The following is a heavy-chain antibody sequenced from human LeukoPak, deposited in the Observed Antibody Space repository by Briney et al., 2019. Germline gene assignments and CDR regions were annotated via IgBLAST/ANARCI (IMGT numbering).Heavy chain of an antibody. V-gene: IGHV3-23*01. CDR1: GFTFSSYA. Sequence: GGSLRLSCAASGFTFSSYAMSWVRQAPGKGLEWVSAISGSGGSTYYADSVKGRLTISRDNSKNTLYLQMDSLRAEDTAVYYCAKGRGGYCSGGSCYGYYFDYWGQGTLVTVSS. CDR3: AKGRGGYCSGGSCYGYYFDY. J-gene: IGHJ4*02. CDR2: ISGSGGST. D-gene: IGHD2-15*01.